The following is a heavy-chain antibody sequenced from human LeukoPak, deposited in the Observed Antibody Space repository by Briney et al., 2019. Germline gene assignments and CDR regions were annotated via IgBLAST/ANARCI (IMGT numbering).Heavy chain of an antibody. V-gene: IGHV1-8*01. CDR3: ATDGSTESLFDY. CDR2: MNPNSGNT. J-gene: IGHJ4*02. CDR1: GYTFTSYD. D-gene: IGHD2-2*01. Sequence: ASVKVSCKASGYTFTSYDINWVRQATGQGLEWMGWMNPNSGNTGYAQKFQGRVTMTEDTSTDTAYMELSSLRSEDTAVYYCATDGSTESLFDYWGQGTLVTVSS.